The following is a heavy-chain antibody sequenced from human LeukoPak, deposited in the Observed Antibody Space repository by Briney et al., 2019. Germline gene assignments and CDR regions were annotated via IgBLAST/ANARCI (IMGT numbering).Heavy chain of an antibody. CDR3: ARLLDYDSSGYPDTFDI. D-gene: IGHD3-22*01. Sequence: SETLSLTCTVPGGSISGNYWSWLRQPPEKGLEWIGYVYYTGSTSYNPSLQSRVTISRDTSKNHFSLKLSSLSAADTAVYYCARLLDYDSSGYPDTFDIWGQGTMVTVSS. V-gene: IGHV4-59*01. CDR2: VYYTGST. CDR1: GGSISGNY. J-gene: IGHJ3*02.